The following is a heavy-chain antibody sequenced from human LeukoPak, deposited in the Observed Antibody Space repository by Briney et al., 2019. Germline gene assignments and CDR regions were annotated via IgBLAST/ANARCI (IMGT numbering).Heavy chain of an antibody. CDR1: GFTFSNYA. CDR3: TTVASEYCSGGSCYPTYYCYYGMDV. CDR2: IKSKTDGGTT. Sequence: GGSLRLSCAASGFTFSNYAMNWVRQAPGKGLEWVGRIKSKTDGGTTDYAAPVKGRFTISRDDSKNTLYLQMNSLKTEDTAVYYCTTVASEYCSGGSCYPTYYCYYGMDVWGQGTTVTVSS. V-gene: IGHV3-15*01. D-gene: IGHD2-15*01. J-gene: IGHJ6*02.